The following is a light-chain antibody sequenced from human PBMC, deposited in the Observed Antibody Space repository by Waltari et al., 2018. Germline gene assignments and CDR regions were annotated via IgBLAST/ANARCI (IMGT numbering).Light chain of an antibody. CDR1: QSVTSNS. V-gene: IGKV3-20*01. CDR3: QQYGASPIT. J-gene: IGKJ5*01. Sequence: EIVLTQSPGTLSLSPGEGATLSCRASQSVTSNSLAWFQQKPGQAPRLLVYGASTRATGIPGRFSGSGFGADYTLTISRLEPEDFAVYYCQQYGASPITFGQGTRLEIK. CDR2: GAS.